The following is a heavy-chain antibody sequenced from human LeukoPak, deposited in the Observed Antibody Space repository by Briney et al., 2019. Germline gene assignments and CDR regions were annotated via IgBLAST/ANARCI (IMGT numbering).Heavy chain of an antibody. CDR2: IYTSGST. Sequence: SETLSLTCTVSGGSISSYHWSWIRQPAGKGLDWSGRIYTSGSTSYNPSLKSRVTMSVDTSKNQFSLKLSSVTAADTAVYYCARGSGYSGYDYWAREPWSPSPQ. D-gene: IGHD3-22*01. J-gene: IGHJ4*02. CDR3: ARGSGYSGYDY. V-gene: IGHV4-4*07. CDR1: GGSISSYH.